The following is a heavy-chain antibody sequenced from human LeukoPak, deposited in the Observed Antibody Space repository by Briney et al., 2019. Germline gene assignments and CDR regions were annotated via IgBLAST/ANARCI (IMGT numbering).Heavy chain of an antibody. CDR3: ARDVDTSMAYYFDC. J-gene: IGHJ4*02. D-gene: IGHD5-18*01. CDR1: GYTFSTYD. V-gene: IGHV1-18*01. CDR2: ISAYDGNT. Sequence: ASVKVSCKASGYTFSTYDITWVRQAPGQGLEWMGWISAYDGNTDYAQKLQGRVTMTTDTSTSTAYMELRSLRSDDTAVYYCARDVDTSMAYYFDCWGQGTLVTVSS.